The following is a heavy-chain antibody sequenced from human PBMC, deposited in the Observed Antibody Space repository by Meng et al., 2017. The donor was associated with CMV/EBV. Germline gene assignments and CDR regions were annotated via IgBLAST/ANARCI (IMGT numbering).Heavy chain of an antibody. CDR2: ISAYNGNT. CDR1: GYTFTSYG. V-gene: IGHV1-18*01. Sequence: ASVKVSCKASGYTFTSYGISWVRQAPGQGLEWMGWISAYNGNTNYAQKLQGRVTMTTDTSTSTAYMELRSLRPDDTAVYYCARLPHSSSGYYYYGMDVWGQGTTVTVSS. D-gene: IGHD6-13*01. J-gene: IGHJ6*02. CDR3: ARLPHSSSGYYYYGMDV.